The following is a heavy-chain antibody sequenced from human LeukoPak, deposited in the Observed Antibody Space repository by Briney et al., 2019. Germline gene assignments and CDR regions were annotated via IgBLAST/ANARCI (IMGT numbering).Heavy chain of an antibody. CDR3: ARSSAYYNEADI. V-gene: IGHV1-46*01. J-gene: IGHJ3*02. CDR2: INPSGGST. CDR1: GYTFTSYY. D-gene: IGHD3-9*01. Sequence: ASVKVSCKTSGYTFTSYYIHWVRQAPGQGLEWLGIINPSGGSTTYAQKFQGRDTMTTDTSTSTVYMELTSLRSDDTAVYYCARSSAYYNEADIWGQGTMVTVSS.